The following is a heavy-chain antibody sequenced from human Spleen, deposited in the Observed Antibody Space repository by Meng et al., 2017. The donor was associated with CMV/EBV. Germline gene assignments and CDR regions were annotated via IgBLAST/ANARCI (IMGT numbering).Heavy chain of an antibody. D-gene: IGHD4-23*01. J-gene: IGHJ6*02. CDR1: GGSVSSGSYY. CDR2: IYYSGST. V-gene: IGHV4-61*01. CDR3: ARDGSLLGKVNSLYGMDV. Sequence: SETLSLTCTVSGGSVSSGSYYWSWIRQPPGKGLEWIGYIYYSGSTNYNPSLKSRVTISVDTSKNQFSLKLSSVTAADTAVYYCARDGSLLGKVNSLYGMDVWGQGTTVTVSS.